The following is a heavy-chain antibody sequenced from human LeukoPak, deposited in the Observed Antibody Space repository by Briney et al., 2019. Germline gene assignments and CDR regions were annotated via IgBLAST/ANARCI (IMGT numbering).Heavy chain of an antibody. CDR2: ISAYNGNT. CDR1: GYTFTSYG. CDR3: ARVDIVVVAAATIGSIAFDI. V-gene: IGHV1-18*04. J-gene: IGHJ3*02. D-gene: IGHD2-15*01. Sequence: GASVKVSCKASGYTFTSYGISWVRQAPGQGLEWMGWISAYNGNTNYAQKLQGRVTMTTDTSTSTAYMELRSLRSDDTAVYYCARVDIVVVAAATIGSIAFDIWGQGTMVTVSS.